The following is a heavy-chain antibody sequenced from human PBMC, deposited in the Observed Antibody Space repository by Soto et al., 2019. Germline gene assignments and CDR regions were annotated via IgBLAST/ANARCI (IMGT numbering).Heavy chain of an antibody. V-gene: IGHV1-18*01. J-gene: IGHJ4*03. Sequence: ASVKVSCKASGHSFTSSGISWVRQAPGQGLEWLGWISTHNGNTIYAPRFQDRVTLTIQTSTNTAYMDMRSLRDDDTALYSCAREGILGPHDGYDMWGQGTLVTVS. D-gene: IGHD3-3*01. CDR3: AREGILGPHDGYDM. CDR1: GHSFTSSG. CDR2: ISTHNGNT.